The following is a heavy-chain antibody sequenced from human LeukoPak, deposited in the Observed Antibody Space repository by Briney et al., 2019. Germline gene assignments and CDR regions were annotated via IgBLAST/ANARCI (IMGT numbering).Heavy chain of an antibody. J-gene: IGHJ4*02. CDR3: ARGGGIVVVPVGIDY. CDR2: IKQDGSEK. D-gene: IGHD2-2*01. Sequence: GGSLRLSCAASGFTFSSYWMSWVRQAPGKGLEWVANIKQDGSEKYYVDSVKGRFTISRDNAKNSLYLQMNSLRAEDTAVYYCARGGGIVVVPVGIDYWGQGTLVTVSS. CDR1: GFTFSSYW. V-gene: IGHV3-7*01.